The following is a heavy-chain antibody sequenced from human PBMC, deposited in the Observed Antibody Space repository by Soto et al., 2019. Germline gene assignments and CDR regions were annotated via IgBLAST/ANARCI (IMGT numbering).Heavy chain of an antibody. Sequence: EVHLVESGGGLVQPGGSLRLSCAASGFTVSSNYMSWVRQAPGKGLEWVSLIYSDGSTYYADSVKGRFTISRDNSKNTLNLYMISLRAEDTAVYYCARDSSGWYYFDYWGQGTLVTVSS. V-gene: IGHV3-66*01. CDR1: GFTVSSNY. J-gene: IGHJ4*02. CDR3: ARDSSGWYYFDY. CDR2: IYSDGST. D-gene: IGHD6-19*01.